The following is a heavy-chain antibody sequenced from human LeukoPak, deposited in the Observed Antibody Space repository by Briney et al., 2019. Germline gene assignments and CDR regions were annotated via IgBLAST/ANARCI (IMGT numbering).Heavy chain of an antibody. J-gene: IGHJ4*02. V-gene: IGHV3-23*01. CDR1: GFTFSSYA. CDR2: ISGSGGST. D-gene: IGHD3-10*01. CDR3: AKGFYGSGSYILFDY. Sequence: PGGSLRLSCAASGFTFSSYAMSWVRQAPGKGLEWVSAISGSGGSTYYADSVKGRFTISRDNSKNTLYLQMNSLRAEDTAVYYCAKGFYGSGSYILFDYWGRGTLVTVSS.